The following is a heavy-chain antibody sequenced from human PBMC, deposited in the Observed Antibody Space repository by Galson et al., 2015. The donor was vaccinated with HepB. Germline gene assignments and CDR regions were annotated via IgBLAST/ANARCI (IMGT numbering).Heavy chain of an antibody. V-gene: IGHV1-69*02. CDR3: AGGGIVAAAGRFNWFDP. Sequence: SVKVSCKASGGTFSSYTISWVRQAPGQGLEWMGRIILILGIANYAQKFQGRVTITADKSTSTAYMELSSLRSEDTAVYYCAGGGIVAAAGRFNWFDPWGQGTLVTVSS. D-gene: IGHD6-13*01. CDR2: IILILGIA. J-gene: IGHJ5*02. CDR1: GGTFSSYT.